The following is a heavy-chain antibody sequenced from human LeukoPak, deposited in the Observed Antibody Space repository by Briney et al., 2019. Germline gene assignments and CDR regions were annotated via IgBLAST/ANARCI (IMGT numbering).Heavy chain of an antibody. Sequence: GSSVKVSCKASGGTFSSYAISWVRQAPGQGLEWMGGIIPIFGTANYAQKFQGRVTITTDESTSTAYMELSSLRSEDTAVYYCARAPGYCSSTSCYGNYMDVWGQGTLVTVSS. CDR2: IIPIFGTA. D-gene: IGHD2-2*01. V-gene: IGHV1-69*05. CDR1: GGTFSSYA. J-gene: IGHJ4*02. CDR3: ARAPGYCSSTSCYGNYMDV.